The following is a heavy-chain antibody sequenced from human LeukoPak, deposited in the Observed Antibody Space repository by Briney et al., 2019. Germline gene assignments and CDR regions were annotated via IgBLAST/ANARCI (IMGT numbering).Heavy chain of an antibody. J-gene: IGHJ5*02. CDR3: ARDGIAAAGRRFDP. V-gene: IGHV4-4*07. D-gene: IGHD6-13*01. CDR2: IYTSGST. CDR1: GGSISSYY. Sequence: PSETLSLTCTVSGGSISSYYWSWIRQPAGKGLEWIGRIYTSGSTNYNPSLKSRVTMSVDTSKNQFSLKLSSVTAADTAVYYCARDGIAAAGRRFDPWGQGTLVTVSS.